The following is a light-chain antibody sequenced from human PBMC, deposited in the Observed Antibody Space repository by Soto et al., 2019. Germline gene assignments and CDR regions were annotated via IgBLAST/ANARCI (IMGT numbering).Light chain of an antibody. CDR3: SSYTSTTRL. CDR1: SSDIGSNNY. J-gene: IGLJ3*02. V-gene: IGLV2-14*01. CDR2: EAR. Sequence: QSALTQPASVSGSPGQSITISCTGTSSDIGSNNYVYWFQQRPGKAPTLIIYEARNRPSGVSTHFYGSKSGNTASLTISGLLPGDEAEYYCSSYTSTTRLFGGGTKVTVL.